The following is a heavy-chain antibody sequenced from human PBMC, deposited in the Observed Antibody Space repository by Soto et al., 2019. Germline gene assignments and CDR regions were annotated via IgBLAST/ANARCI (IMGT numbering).Heavy chain of an antibody. J-gene: IGHJ5*02. Sequence: GGSLRLSCAASGFTVSSNYMSWVRQAPGKGLEWVSVIYSGGSTYYADSVKGRFTISRDNSRNTLYLQMNSLRAEDTAVYYCARERGAYCGGDCYSGIGFWFDPWGQGTLVTVSS. V-gene: IGHV3-53*01. CDR1: GFTVSSNY. CDR3: ARERGAYCGGDCYSGIGFWFDP. D-gene: IGHD2-21*02. CDR2: IYSGGST.